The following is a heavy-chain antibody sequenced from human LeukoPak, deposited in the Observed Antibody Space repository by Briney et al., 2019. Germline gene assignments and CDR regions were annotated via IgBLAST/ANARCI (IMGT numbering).Heavy chain of an antibody. CDR3: ARGRWNGARDY. Sequence: ASVKLCCKASGYTFIAYYIHWMRQAHGQGLELMGLINPNSSGTSYAQKFHDRVTMASARSISTADQELSRLRSSVTAVYSCARGRWNGARDYWGEGTLLTLSS. CDR1: GYTFIAYY. CDR2: INPNSSGT. D-gene: IGHD1-1*01. J-gene: IGHJ4*02. V-gene: IGHV1-2*02.